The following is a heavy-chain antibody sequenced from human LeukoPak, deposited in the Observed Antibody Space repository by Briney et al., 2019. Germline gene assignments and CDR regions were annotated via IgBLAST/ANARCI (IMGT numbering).Heavy chain of an antibody. CDR3: ARYCSSTSCYSDY. V-gene: IGHV1-2*02. D-gene: IGHD2-2*01. CDR1: GYTFTGYF. J-gene: IGHJ4*02. Sequence: ASVEVSCKASGYTFTGYFVHWVRQAPGQGLEWMGWINPDSGGTEYAQKFQGRVTMTRDTSISTAYMELSRLRSDDTAVYYCARYCSSTSCYSDYWGQGTLVTVSS. CDR2: INPDSGGT.